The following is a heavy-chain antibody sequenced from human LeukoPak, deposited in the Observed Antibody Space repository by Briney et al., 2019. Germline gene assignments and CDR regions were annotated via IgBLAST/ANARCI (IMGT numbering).Heavy chain of an antibody. CDR3: ARPISSSWYGGWFDP. Sequence: SETLSLTCTVSGGSISSSSYYWGWIRQPPGKGLEWFGSIYYSGSTYYNPSLKSRVTISVDTSKNQFSLKLSSVTAADTAVYYCARPISSSWYGGWFDPWGQGTLVTVSS. V-gene: IGHV4-39*01. J-gene: IGHJ5*02. CDR2: IYYSGST. CDR1: GGSISSSSYY. D-gene: IGHD6-13*01.